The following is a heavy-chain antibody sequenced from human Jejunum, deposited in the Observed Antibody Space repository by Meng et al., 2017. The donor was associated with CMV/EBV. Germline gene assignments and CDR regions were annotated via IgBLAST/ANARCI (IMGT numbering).Heavy chain of an antibody. CDR1: GYTCTDHN. V-gene: IGHV1-18*04. J-gene: IGHJ4*02. CDR2: ISLGNGQT. CDR3: ARVEVGITSGDY. D-gene: IGHD1-26*01. Sequence: QVHLLQSGAGVKKPGAQVKISCKTSGYTCTDHNIGWVRQAPGQGLEWVGWISLGNGQTVYGHKVQGRVTVTTDTSTSTAYMELRSLRSDDTAVYYCARVEVGITSGDYWGQGTLVTVSS.